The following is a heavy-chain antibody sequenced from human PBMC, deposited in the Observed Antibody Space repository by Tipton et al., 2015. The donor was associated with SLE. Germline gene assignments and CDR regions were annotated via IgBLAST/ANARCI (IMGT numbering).Heavy chain of an antibody. J-gene: IGHJ2*01. CDR3: ARGRSSWSNWYFDL. CDR2: IYYSGST. D-gene: IGHD6-13*01. CDR1: GYSVSSGSYY. V-gene: IGHV4-61*01. Sequence: TLSLTCTVSGYSVSSGSYYWSWIRQPPGRGLEWIGYIYYSGSTNYNPSLKSRVTISVDTSKNQFSLKLSSVTAADTAVYYCARGRSSWSNWYFDLWGRGTLVTVSS.